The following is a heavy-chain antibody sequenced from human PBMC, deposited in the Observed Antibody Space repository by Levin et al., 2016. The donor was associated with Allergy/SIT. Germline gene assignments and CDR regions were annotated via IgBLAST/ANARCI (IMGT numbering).Heavy chain of an antibody. Sequence: WVRQAPGQGLEWMGWINPNSGGTNYAQKFQGRVTMTRDTSISTAYMELSRLRSDDTAVYYCARESIQRGELLHGGGGYYYYGMDVWGQGTTVTVSS. CDR2: INPNSGGT. V-gene: IGHV1-2*02. CDR3: ARESIQRGELLHGGGGYYYYGMDV. D-gene: IGHD1-26*01. J-gene: IGHJ6*02.